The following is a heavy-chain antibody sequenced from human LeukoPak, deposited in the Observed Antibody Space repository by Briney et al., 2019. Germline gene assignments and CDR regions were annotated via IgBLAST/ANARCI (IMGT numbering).Heavy chain of an antibody. Sequence: ASVKVSCKASGYTVTDYYIHWVRQAPRQGLEWTGWINPTSGYTNYAPKFQGRVSVTMDTSISTAYMELTSLTPDDTAVYYCAKDRRLSAVGSFDNWGQGTLVTVSS. CDR1: GYTVTDYY. V-gene: IGHV1-2*02. CDR3: AKDRRLSAVGSFDN. J-gene: IGHJ4*02. CDR2: INPTSGYT. D-gene: IGHD6-13*01.